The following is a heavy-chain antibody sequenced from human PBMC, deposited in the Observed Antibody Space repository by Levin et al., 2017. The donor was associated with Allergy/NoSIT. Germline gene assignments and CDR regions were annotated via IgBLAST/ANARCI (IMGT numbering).Heavy chain of an antibody. V-gene: IGHV3-23*01. CDR3: ARSSRGCGTFDS. J-gene: IGHJ4*02. CDR2: IYASADST. D-gene: IGHD3-10*01. CDR1: GFTFSSYA. Sequence: GESLKISCAASGFTFSSYAMSWVRQAPGKGLEWVSAIYASADSTYYSDSVKGRFTISRDSSKNTLYLHMNSLRAEDTAVYYCARSSRGCGTFDSWGQGTLVTVSS.